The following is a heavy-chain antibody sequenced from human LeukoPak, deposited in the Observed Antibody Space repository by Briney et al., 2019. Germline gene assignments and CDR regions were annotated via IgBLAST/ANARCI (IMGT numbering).Heavy chain of an antibody. Sequence: GGSLRLSCAASGFTFSSYWMSWVRQAPGKGLEWVANIKQDGSEKYYVDSVKGRFTISRDNAKNSLYLQMNSLRAEDTAVYYCARDLQWFGELFSYYFDYWGQGTLVTVSS. V-gene: IGHV3-7*03. J-gene: IGHJ4*02. CDR3: ARDLQWFGELFSYYFDY. CDR2: IKQDGSEK. D-gene: IGHD3-10*01. CDR1: GFTFSSYW.